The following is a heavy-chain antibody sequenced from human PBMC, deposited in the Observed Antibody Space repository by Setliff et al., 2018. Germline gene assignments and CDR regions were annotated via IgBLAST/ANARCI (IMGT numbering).Heavy chain of an antibody. CDR3: ARQSYYYYGMDV. J-gene: IGHJ6*02. CDR2: VYTSGST. Sequence: SETLSLTCTVSGGSISNDYYYWSWIRQPAGKGLEWIGHVYTSGSTNYNPSLKSRVTISVDTSKNQFSLKLSSVTAADTAVYFCARQSYYYYGMDVWGQGTTVTVSS. CDR1: GGSISNDYYY. V-gene: IGHV4-61*09.